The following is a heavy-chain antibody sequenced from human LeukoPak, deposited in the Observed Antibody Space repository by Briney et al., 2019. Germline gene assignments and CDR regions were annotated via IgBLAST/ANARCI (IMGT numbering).Heavy chain of an antibody. CDR3: ARGSPGY. Sequence: GGSLRLSCAASGFTFSNYEMNWVRQAPGKGLEWASYITSSGNTIYYANSVKGRFTISRDNAKNSLYLQMNSLRAEDTAVYYCARGSPGYWGQGTLVTVSS. V-gene: IGHV3-48*03. CDR1: GFTFSNYE. CDR2: ITSSGNTI. J-gene: IGHJ4*02.